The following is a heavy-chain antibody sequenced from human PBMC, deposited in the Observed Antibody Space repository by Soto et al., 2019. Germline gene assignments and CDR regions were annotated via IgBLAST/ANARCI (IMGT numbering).Heavy chain of an antibody. CDR2: IIPIFGTA. CDR3: AREDCSGGSCYGFAWFDP. CDR1: GGSFISYA. Sequence: XSVKVSCKASGGSFISYAVGWGRQAPGQGLEWMGGIIPIFGTANYAQKFQGRVTITADESTSTAYMELSSLRSEDTAVYYCAREDCSGGSCYGFAWFDPWAQGTLVTVSS. J-gene: IGHJ5*02. V-gene: IGHV1-69*01. D-gene: IGHD2-15*01.